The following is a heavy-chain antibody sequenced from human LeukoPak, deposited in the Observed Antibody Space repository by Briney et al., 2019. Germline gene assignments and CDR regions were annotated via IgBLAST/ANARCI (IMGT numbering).Heavy chain of an antibody. CDR3: ARGPVYDFWSGYYTWRGFYFDY. CDR2: ISSSSSTI. CDR1: GFTFSSYS. D-gene: IGHD3-3*01. V-gene: IGHV3-48*01. Sequence: GGSLRLSCAASGFTFSSYSMNWVRQAPGKGLEWVSYISSSSSTIYYADSVKGRFTISRDNAKNSLYLQMNSLRAEDTAVYYCARGPVYDFWSGYYTWRGFYFDYWGQGTLVTVSS. J-gene: IGHJ4*02.